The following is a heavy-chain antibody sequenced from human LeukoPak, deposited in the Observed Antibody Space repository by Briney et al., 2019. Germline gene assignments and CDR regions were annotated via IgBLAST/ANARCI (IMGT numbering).Heavy chain of an antibody. V-gene: IGHV1-18*04. D-gene: IGHD5-12*01. CDR2: IRTYDDNA. CDR1: GYTFTGYY. J-gene: IGHJ4*02. Sequence: GASVKVSCKASGYTFTGYYMHWVRQAPGQGLEWMGGIRTYDDNANYAERLQGRVTMTTDTSTSTAYMELRSLRSDDTAVYYCARTSHYVDIAATIPYGIYYFDYWGQGTLVTVSS. CDR3: ARTSHYVDIAATIPYGIYYFDY.